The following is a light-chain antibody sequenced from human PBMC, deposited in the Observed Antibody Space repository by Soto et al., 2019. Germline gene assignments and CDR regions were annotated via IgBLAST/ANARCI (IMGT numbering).Light chain of an antibody. J-gene: IGKJ1*01. V-gene: IGKV1-6*01. Sequence: ATQMTQSPSSLSASVGDRVTITCRASHDIRSDLAWYQKKSGKAPKLLIYAASSLQSGVPSRFSGSGSGSYFTLTISSLQHEDFSTYYWLQDYPHPRTFGQGTSVEI. CDR2: AAS. CDR1: HDIRSD. CDR3: LQDYPHPRT.